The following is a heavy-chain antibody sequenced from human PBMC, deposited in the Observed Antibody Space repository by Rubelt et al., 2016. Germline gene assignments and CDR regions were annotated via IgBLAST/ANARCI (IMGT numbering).Heavy chain of an antibody. CDR2: IKSKTDGGTT. D-gene: IGHD6-13*01. CDR3: TTKVAAAGTVTARHYYYYGVDV. V-gene: IGHV3-15*01. Sequence: GLEWVGRIKSKTDGGTTDYAAPVKGRFTISRDDSKNTLYLQMNSLKTEDTAVYYCTTKVAAAGTVTARHYYYYGVDVWGQGTTVTVSS. J-gene: IGHJ6*02.